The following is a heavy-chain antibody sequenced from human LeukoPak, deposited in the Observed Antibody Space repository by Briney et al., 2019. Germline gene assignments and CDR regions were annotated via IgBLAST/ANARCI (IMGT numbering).Heavy chain of an antibody. D-gene: IGHD1-26*01. Sequence: PSETLSLTCAVYGGSFSGYYWSWIRQPPGKGLEWIGEINHSGSTNYNPSLKSRVTISVDTSKNQFSLKLSSVTAADTAVYYCARGHPVGATDAFDIWGQATMVTVSS. CDR3: ARGHPVGATDAFDI. CDR1: GGSFSGYY. CDR2: INHSGST. V-gene: IGHV4-34*01. J-gene: IGHJ3*02.